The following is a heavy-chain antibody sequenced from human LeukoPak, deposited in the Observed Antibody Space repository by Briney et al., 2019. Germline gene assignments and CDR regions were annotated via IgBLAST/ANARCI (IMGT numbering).Heavy chain of an antibody. Sequence: APVKVSCKASGYTFTGYYMHWVRQAPGQGLEWMGWINPNSGGTNYAQKFQGRVTMTRDTSISTAYMELSRLRSDDTAVYYCARDLLWFGAVDYWGQGTLVTVSS. D-gene: IGHD3-10*01. CDR1: GYTFTGYY. CDR3: ARDLLWFGAVDY. J-gene: IGHJ4*02. V-gene: IGHV1-2*02. CDR2: INPNSGGT.